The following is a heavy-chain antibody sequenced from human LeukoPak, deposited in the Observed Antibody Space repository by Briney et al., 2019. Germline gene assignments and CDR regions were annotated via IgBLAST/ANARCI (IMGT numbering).Heavy chain of an antibody. CDR2: INPNSGGT. CDR1: GYTFTGYY. Sequence: ASVKVSCKASGYTFTGYYMHWVRQAPGQGLGWMGWINPNSGGTNYAQKFQGRVTMTRDTSISTAYMELSRLKSDDTAVYYFATDLSGYAFYYFDYWGQGTLVTVSS. D-gene: IGHD5-12*01. CDR3: ATDLSGYAFYYFDY. J-gene: IGHJ4*02. V-gene: IGHV1-2*02.